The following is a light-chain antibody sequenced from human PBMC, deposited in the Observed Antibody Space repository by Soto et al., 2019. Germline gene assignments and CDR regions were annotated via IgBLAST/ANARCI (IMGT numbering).Light chain of an antibody. J-gene: IGKJ1*01. CDR1: QGISSW. V-gene: IGKV1-12*01. Sequence: DIQMTQSPSSVSASVGDRVTITCRASQGISSWLAWYQHRPGKAPRLLIYVASSLQSGVPSRFSGSGSGTDFPLTISSLQPEDFATYYCQQANSFPWTFGQGTKVEIK. CDR2: VAS. CDR3: QQANSFPWT.